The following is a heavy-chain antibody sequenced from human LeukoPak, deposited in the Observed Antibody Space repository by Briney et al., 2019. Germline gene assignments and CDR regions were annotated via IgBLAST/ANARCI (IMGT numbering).Heavy chain of an antibody. V-gene: IGHV4-59*08. D-gene: IGHD1-26*01. J-gene: IGHJ4*02. CDR3: ARQPYMLGAYYFDY. CDR2: IFYSGST. CDR1: GGSMSSYY. Sequence: PSETLSLTCTASGGSMSSYYWSWIRQPPGKALECIGYIFYSGSTNYNPSLKSRVTLSVDTSKNMFSLKLGSVTAADTAVYYCARQPYMLGAYYFDYWGQGTLVTVSS.